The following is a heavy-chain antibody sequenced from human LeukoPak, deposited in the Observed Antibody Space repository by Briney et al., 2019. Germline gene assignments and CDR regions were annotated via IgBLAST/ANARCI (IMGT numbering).Heavy chain of an antibody. D-gene: IGHD6-19*01. CDR1: GGSISSYY. CDR2: IYYSGST. V-gene: IGHV4-59*01. Sequence: SETLSLTCTVSGGSISSYYWSWIRQPPGKGPEWIGYIYYSGSTNYDPSLKSRVTISVGTSKNQFSLKLSSVTAADTAVYYCARDPVMYSSGWYYFDYWGQGTLVTVSS. CDR3: ARDPVMYSSGWYYFDY. J-gene: IGHJ4*02.